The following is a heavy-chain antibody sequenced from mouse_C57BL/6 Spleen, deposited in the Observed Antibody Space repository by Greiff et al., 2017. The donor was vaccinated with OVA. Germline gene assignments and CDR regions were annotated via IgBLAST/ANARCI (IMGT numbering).Heavy chain of an antibody. V-gene: IGHV2-2*01. J-gene: IGHJ3*01. CDR2: IWSGGST. D-gene: IGHD3-2*02. Sequence: QVQLQQSGPGLVQPSQSLSITCTASGFSLTSYGVHWVRQSPGTGLEWLGVIWSGGSTDYNAAFISRLSISKDNSKSQVFFKMNSLQADDTAIYYCARDSSGYLAYWGQGTLVTVSA. CDR1: GFSLTSYG. CDR3: ARDSSGYLAY.